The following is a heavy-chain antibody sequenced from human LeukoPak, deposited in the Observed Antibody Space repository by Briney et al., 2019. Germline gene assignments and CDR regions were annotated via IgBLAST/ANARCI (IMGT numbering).Heavy chain of an antibody. Sequence: GGSLRLSCAASGFTFSSYSMNWVRQAPGKGLEWVSSISSSSSYIYYADLVKGRFTISRDNAKNSLYLQMNSLRAEDTAVYYCARDYFRGYSYGYFDYWGQGTLVTVSS. CDR2: ISSSSSYI. CDR1: GFTFSSYS. V-gene: IGHV3-21*01. J-gene: IGHJ4*02. D-gene: IGHD5-18*01. CDR3: ARDYFRGYSYGYFDY.